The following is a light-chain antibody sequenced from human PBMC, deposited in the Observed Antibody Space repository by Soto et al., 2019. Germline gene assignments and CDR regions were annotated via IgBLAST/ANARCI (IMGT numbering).Light chain of an antibody. CDR1: QSVSSY. Sequence: ELVLTQSPAILSVSPGERATLSCRASQSVSSYFAWYQQKPGQAPRLLIYDASNRATGVPARFSGSGSGTDFTLTISSLEPEDFAVYYCQQRRYWPVTFGQGTKV. CDR3: QQRRYWPVT. J-gene: IGKJ1*01. CDR2: DAS. V-gene: IGKV3-11*01.